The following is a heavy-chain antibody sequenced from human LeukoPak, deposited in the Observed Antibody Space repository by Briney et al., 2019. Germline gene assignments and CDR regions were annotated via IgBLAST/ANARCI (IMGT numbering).Heavy chain of an antibody. J-gene: IGHJ4*02. CDR2: IIPIFGTA. CDR1: GGTFSSYA. Sequence: SVKVSCKASGGTFSSYAISWVPQAPGQGLEWMGRIIPIFGTANYAQKFQGRVTITTDESTSTAYMELSSLRSEDTAVYYCARDQVAGTGLFDYWGQGTLVTVSS. D-gene: IGHD6-19*01. V-gene: IGHV1-69*05. CDR3: ARDQVAGTGLFDY.